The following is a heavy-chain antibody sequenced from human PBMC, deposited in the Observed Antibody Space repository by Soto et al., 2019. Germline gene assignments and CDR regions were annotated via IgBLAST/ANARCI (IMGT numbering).Heavy chain of an antibody. V-gene: IGHV3-33*01. J-gene: IGHJ4*02. CDR1: GFTFSNYG. CDR3: ARREGYYFDH. CDR2: MWDDGSNQ. Sequence: QVQLVESGGGVVQPGRSLRLSCEASGFTFSNYGMHWVRQAPGKGLEWVAIMWDDGSNQFYADSVKGRFTISRDTSKNTLHLQMNSLRTEDTAIYYCARREGYYFDHWGQGTLVTVSS. D-gene: IGHD1-26*01.